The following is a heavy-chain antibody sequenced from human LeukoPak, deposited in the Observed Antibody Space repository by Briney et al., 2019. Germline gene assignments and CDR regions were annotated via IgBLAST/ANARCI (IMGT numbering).Heavy chain of an antibody. CDR2: IKHDASET. CDR3: ARPWVPDS. CDR1: GFTFSTSW. Sequence: PGGSLRLSCAASGFTFSTSWMSWVRQAPGKGLEWVANIKHDASETNYVDSVKGRFTISRDNAKNSLYLQMNSLRAEDTAVYYCARPWVPDSWGQGTLVTVSS. V-gene: IGHV3-7*01. D-gene: IGHD3-16*01. J-gene: IGHJ4*02.